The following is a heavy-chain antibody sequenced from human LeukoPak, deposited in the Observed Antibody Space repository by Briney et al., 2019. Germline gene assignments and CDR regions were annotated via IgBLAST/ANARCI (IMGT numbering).Heavy chain of an antibody. D-gene: IGHD2-15*01. CDR2: IIPIFGTA. CDR1: GYTFTGYY. CDR3: ARVTHLDYGSGPGYFDL. V-gene: IGHV1-69*05. Sequence: SVRVSCTASGYTFTGYYMHWVRQAPGQGLEWMGGIIPIFGTANYAQKFQGRVTITTDESTSTAYMELSSLRSEETAVYYCARVTHLDYGSGPGYFDLWGRGTLVTVSS. J-gene: IGHJ2*01.